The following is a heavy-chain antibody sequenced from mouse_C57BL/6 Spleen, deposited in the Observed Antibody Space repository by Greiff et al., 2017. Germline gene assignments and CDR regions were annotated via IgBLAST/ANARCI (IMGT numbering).Heavy chain of an antibody. D-gene: IGHD1-1*01. V-gene: IGHV7-3*01. CDR3: ARLYYYGSSRYFEV. J-gene: IGHJ1*03. Sequence: EVKLVESGGGLVQPGGSLSLSCAASGFTFTDYYMSWVRQPPGKALEWLGFIRNKANGYTTEYSASVKGRFTISRDNSQSILYLQMNALRAEASATYYCARLYYYGSSRYFEVWGTGTTVTVSS. CDR1: GFTFTDYY. CDR2: IRNKANGYTT.